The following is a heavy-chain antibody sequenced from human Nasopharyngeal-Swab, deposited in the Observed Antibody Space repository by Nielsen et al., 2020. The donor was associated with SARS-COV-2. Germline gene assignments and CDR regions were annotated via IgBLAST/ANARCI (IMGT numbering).Heavy chain of an antibody. V-gene: IGHV3-48*04. D-gene: IGHD3-22*01. CDR2: ISSSSSTI. Sequence: GESLKISCAASGFTFSSYSMNWVRQAPGKGLEWVSYISSSSSTIYYADSVKGRFTISRDNAKNSLYLQMNSLRAEDTAVYYCAKDESYYDSSGYYYPDYWGQGTLVTVSS. CDR1: GFTFSSYS. J-gene: IGHJ4*02. CDR3: AKDESYYDSSGYYYPDY.